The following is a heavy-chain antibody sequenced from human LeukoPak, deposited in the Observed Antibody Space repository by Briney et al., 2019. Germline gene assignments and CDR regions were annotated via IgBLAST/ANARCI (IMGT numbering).Heavy chain of an antibody. V-gene: IGHV1-24*01. CDR1: GYXLTELS. Sequence: ASVKVSCKVSGYXLTELSIHWVRQAPGKGLEWMGGFDPEDGETIYAQKFQGRVTMTEDTSTDTAYMELSSLRSEDTAVYYCATTWGLRYFDSLYFQHWGQGTLVTVSS. CDR3: ATTWGLRYFDSLYFQH. J-gene: IGHJ1*01. CDR2: FDPEDGET. D-gene: IGHD3-9*01.